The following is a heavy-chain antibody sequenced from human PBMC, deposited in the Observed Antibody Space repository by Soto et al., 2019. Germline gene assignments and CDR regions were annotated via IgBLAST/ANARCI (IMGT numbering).Heavy chain of an antibody. Sequence: DLEQSGAAVKKPGSSVKDSCKASGGTFSTHALSWVRQAPGQGLEWLGGIIPILGTPNYAQKFQGRVTVTADESTSTAYMELSRLTSEDTAVYYCARAAFRSGYYGYYYGMYVWGQGTAVTFS. J-gene: IGHJ6*02. CDR1: GGTFSTHA. V-gene: IGHV1-69*01. CDR2: IIPILGTP. D-gene: IGHD3-3*01. CDR3: ARAAFRSGYYGYYYGMYV.